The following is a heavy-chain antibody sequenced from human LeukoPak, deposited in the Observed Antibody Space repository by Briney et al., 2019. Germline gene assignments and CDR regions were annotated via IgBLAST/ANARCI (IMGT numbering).Heavy chain of an antibody. CDR1: GYTLTELS. J-gene: IGHJ3*02. CDR2: FDPEDGET. V-gene: IGHV1-24*01. CDR3: AKGRLALDAFDI. Sequence: ASVKVSCKVSGYTLTELSMHWVRQAPGKGLEWMGGFDPEDGETIYAQKFQGRVTMTEDTSTDTAYMELSSLRSEDTAVYYCAKGRLALDAFDIWGQGTMVTVSS. D-gene: IGHD6-6*01.